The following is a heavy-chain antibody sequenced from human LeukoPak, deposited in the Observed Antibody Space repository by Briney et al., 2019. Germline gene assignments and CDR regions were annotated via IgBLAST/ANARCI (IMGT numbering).Heavy chain of an antibody. Sequence: PGGSLRLSCAASRFTFSSYAMHWARQAPGKGLEWVAVISYDGSNKYYADSVKGRFTISRDNSKNTLYLQMNSLRAEDTAVYYCASRDGYNLDYWGQGTLVTVSS. CDR3: ASRDGYNLDY. J-gene: IGHJ4*02. D-gene: IGHD5-24*01. CDR1: RFTFSSYA. V-gene: IGHV3-30*14. CDR2: ISYDGSNK.